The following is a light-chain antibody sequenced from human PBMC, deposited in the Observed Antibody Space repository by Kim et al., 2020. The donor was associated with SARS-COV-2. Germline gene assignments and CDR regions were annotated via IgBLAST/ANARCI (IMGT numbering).Light chain of an antibody. CDR1: QSISSY. CDR3: QQSYRTPLT. Sequence: ASIGYRVTITCRASQSISSYLNWYHQKPGKAPKLLIYAASSLQSGVPSRFSGSGSGTDFTLTISSLQPEDFATYYCQQSYRTPLTFGGGTKVDIK. V-gene: IGKV1-39*01. J-gene: IGKJ4*01. CDR2: AAS.